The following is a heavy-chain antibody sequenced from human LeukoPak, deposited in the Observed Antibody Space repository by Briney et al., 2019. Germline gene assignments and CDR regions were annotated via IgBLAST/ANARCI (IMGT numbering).Heavy chain of an antibody. Sequence: GGSLRLSCAASGFTFSNYAMSWVRQAPGKGLEWVSSIISNGGITYYADSVKGRFTVSRDNSKNTLYLQMNSLRAEDTAIYYCAKGLYCSGGSCYEDETENDYWGQGTLVTVSS. V-gene: IGHV3-23*01. CDR3: AKGLYCSGGSCYEDETENDY. CDR2: IISNGGIT. CDR1: GFTFSNYA. D-gene: IGHD2-15*01. J-gene: IGHJ4*02.